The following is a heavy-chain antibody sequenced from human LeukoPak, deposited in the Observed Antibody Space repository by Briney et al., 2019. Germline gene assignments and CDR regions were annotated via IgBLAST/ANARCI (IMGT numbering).Heavy chain of an antibody. D-gene: IGHD3-22*01. Sequence: PSETLSLTCTVSGGSISTYYWSWIRQSPGKGLEWIGYIYYTGSTNYNPSLKSRVTISVDTSKNQFSLKLSSVTAADTAVYYCARVNGDDSSGYYSDYWGQGTLVTVSS. CDR3: ARVNGDDSSGYYSDY. J-gene: IGHJ4*02. CDR2: IYYTGST. V-gene: IGHV4-59*12. CDR1: GGSISTYY.